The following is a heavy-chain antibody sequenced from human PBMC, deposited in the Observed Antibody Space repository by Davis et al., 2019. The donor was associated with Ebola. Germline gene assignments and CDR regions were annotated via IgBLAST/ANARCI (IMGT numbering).Heavy chain of an antibody. V-gene: IGHV3-53*01. J-gene: IGHJ6*04. CDR3: AGDPGLTNGMDV. CDR2: IYKDAVDT. Sequence: GESLKISCAGSGFSVTTNYMSWVRQAPGKGLEWVSVIYKDAVDTYYADSVKGRFTISRDSSKNTLFLQMSSLRADDTAVYFCAGDPGLTNGMDVWGKGTTVTVSS. D-gene: IGHD3-9*01. CDR1: GFSVTTNY.